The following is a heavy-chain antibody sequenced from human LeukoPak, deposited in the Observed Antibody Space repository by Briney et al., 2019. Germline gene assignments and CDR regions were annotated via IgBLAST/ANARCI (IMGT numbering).Heavy chain of an antibody. CDR3: AKGFTIFGVVDY. V-gene: IGHV3-48*04. D-gene: IGHD3-3*01. J-gene: IGHJ4*02. CDR1: GFIFSSYT. Sequence: GGSLRLSCAASGFIFSSYTMNWVRQAPGKGLEWVSYISSSGSTIYYADSVKGRFTISRDNAKNSLYLQMNSLRAEDTAVYYCAKGFTIFGVVDYWGQGTLVTVSS. CDR2: ISSSGSTI.